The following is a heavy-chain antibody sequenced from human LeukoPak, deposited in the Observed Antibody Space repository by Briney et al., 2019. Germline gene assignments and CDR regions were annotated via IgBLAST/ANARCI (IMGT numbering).Heavy chain of an antibody. Sequence: ASVKVSCKASGYTFASYGISWVRRAPGQGLEWMGWISAYDGNTNYAQKLQGRVTMTTDASTSIAYMELSSLRSEDTAVYYCARDPLVASDSSGPGTFDYWGQGTLVTVSS. D-gene: IGHD3-22*01. V-gene: IGHV1-18*01. CDR3: ARDPLVASDSSGPGTFDY. CDR1: GYTFASYG. CDR2: ISAYDGNT. J-gene: IGHJ4*02.